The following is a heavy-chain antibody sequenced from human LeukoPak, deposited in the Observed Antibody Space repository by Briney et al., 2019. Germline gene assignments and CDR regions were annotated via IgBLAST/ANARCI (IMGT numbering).Heavy chain of an antibody. J-gene: IGHJ5*02. CDR2: FDPEDGET. V-gene: IGHV1-24*01. CDR1: GYTLTELS. Sequence: ASVKVSCKVSGYTLTELSMHWVRQAPGKGLEWMGGFDPEDGETIYAQKFQGRVTMTEDTSTDTAYMELSSLRSEDTAVYYCATGLRDHYCDSSGYYGFDPWGQGTLVTVSS. CDR3: ATGLRDHYCDSSGYYGFDP. D-gene: IGHD3-22*01.